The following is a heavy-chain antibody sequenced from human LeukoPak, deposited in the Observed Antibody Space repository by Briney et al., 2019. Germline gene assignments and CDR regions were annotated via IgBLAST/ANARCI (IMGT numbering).Heavy chain of an antibody. V-gene: IGHV3-21*01. D-gene: IGHD6-19*01. Sequence: PGGSLRLSCAASGFTFSSYSMNWVRQAPGKGLEWVSSISSSSYIYYADSVKGRFTISRDNAKNSLYLQMNSLRAEDTAVYYRARLGIAVAGDDYWGQGTLVTVSS. CDR1: GFTFSSYS. CDR2: ISSSSYI. J-gene: IGHJ4*02. CDR3: ARLGIAVAGDDY.